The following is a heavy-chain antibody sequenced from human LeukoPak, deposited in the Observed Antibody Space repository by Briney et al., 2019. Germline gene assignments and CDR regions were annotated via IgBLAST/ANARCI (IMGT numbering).Heavy chain of an antibody. Sequence: GGSLRLSCAASGFTFSSYSMNWVRQAPGKGLEWVSSISSSSSYIYYADSVKGRFTISRDNSKNTLYLQMNSLRAEDTAVYYCARDGDSSGYYHYYYYGMDVWGQGTTVTVSS. D-gene: IGHD3-22*01. CDR3: ARDGDSSGYYHYYYYGMDV. CDR1: GFTFSSYS. CDR2: ISSSSSYI. V-gene: IGHV3-21*01. J-gene: IGHJ6*02.